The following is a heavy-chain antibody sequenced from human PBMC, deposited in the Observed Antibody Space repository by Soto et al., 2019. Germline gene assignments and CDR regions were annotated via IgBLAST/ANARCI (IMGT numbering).Heavy chain of an antibody. D-gene: IGHD3-22*01. CDR3: ARDLGYYDSSGYYYVGLYSPDY. J-gene: IGHJ4*02. CDR2: INPSGGST. V-gene: IGHV1-46*01. Sequence: GASVKVFCKASGYTFTSYYMHWVRQAPGQGLEWMGIINPSGGSTSYAQKFQGRVTMTRDTSTSTVYMELSSLRSEDTAVYYCARDLGYYDSSGYYYVGLYSPDYWGQGTLVTVSS. CDR1: GYTFTSYY.